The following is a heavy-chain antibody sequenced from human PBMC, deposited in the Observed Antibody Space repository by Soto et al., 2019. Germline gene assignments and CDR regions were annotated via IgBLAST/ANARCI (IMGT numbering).Heavy chain of an antibody. J-gene: IGHJ5*02. V-gene: IGHV1-69*08. D-gene: IGHD4-17*01. CDR1: GGTFSSYT. Sequence: QVQLVQSGAEVKKPGSSVKVSCKASGGTFSSYTISWVRQAPGQGLEWMGRIISILGIANYAQKFQGRVTITADKSTSTAYMELSSLRSEDTAVYYCARDYGDYNWFDPWGQGTLVTVSS. CDR3: ARDYGDYNWFDP. CDR2: IISILGIA.